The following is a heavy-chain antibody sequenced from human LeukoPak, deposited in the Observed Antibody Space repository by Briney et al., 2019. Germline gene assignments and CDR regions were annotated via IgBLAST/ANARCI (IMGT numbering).Heavy chain of an antibody. CDR3: VKEGVTTVDY. D-gene: IGHD4-11*01. CDR2: ISSNGGST. J-gene: IGHJ4*02. V-gene: IGHV3-64D*06. Sequence: GGSLRLSCSASGFTFSSYAMHWVRQAPGKGLEYVSAISSNGGSTYYADSVKGRFTNSRDNSKNTLYLQMSSLGAEDTAVYYCVKEGVTTVDYWGQGTLVTVSS. CDR1: GFTFSSYA.